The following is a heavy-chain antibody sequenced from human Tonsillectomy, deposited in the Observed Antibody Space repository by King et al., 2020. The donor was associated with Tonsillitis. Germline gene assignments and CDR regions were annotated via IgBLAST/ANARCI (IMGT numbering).Heavy chain of an antibody. CDR3: TRHNHSSGWTYYYYYGMDV. J-gene: IGHJ6*02. CDR1: GFTFGDYA. D-gene: IGHD6-19*01. V-gene: IGHV3-49*05. CDR2: IRDKDYGGTT. Sequence: VQLVESGGGLVKPGRSLRLSCTASGFTFGDYAMSWFRQAPGKGLEGVGFIRDKDYGGTTEYAASVKGRFTISRDDSKSIAYLQMNSLKTEETALYYCTRHNHSSGWTYYYYYGMDVWGQGTTVTVSS.